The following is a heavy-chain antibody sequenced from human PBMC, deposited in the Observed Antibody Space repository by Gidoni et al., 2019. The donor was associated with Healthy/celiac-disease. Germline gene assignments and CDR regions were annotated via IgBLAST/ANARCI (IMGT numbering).Heavy chain of an antibody. CDR1: GGSISSSRYY. D-gene: IGHD3-10*01. CDR2: IYYSGST. Sequence: QLQLQESGPGLVKPSETLSLTCTVPGGSISSSRYYWGWIRQPPGKGLEWIGSIYYSGSTYYNPSLKSRVTISVDTSKNQFSLKLSSVTAADTAVYYCARSAQGAWFGEYNWFDPWGQGTLVTVSS. V-gene: IGHV4-39*01. J-gene: IGHJ5*02. CDR3: ARSAQGAWFGEYNWFDP.